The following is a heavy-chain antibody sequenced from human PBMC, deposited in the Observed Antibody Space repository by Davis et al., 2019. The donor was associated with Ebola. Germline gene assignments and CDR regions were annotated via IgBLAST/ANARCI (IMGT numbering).Heavy chain of an antibody. CDR3: AREVGETKLDQ. J-gene: IGHJ4*02. CDR1: GYSLSDFS. CDR2: FNPKDAET. D-gene: IGHD1-26*01. V-gene: IGHV1-24*01. Sequence: ASVKVSCKVSGYSLSDFSMHWVRQAPGKGLEWMGGFNPKDAETIYAQKFQGRVTMTEDTSTDTAYMELTNLRSDDTAVYYCAREVGETKLDQWGQGTLVTVSS.